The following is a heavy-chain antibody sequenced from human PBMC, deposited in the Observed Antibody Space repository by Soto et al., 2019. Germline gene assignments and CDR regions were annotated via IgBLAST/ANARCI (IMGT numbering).Heavy chain of an antibody. CDR2: ISSDGSNE. Sequence: PGGSLRLSCAASGFTLGLYAIYWLRQAPGKGLEWVAVISSDGSNEYYTDSVKGRFTISRDTSENSSYLQMNSLRRDDTAVYYCARGRRFLEWIVADWGQGTPVTVSS. CDR3: ARGRRFLEWIVAD. V-gene: IGHV3-30*10. J-gene: IGHJ4*02. D-gene: IGHD3-3*01. CDR1: GFTLGLYA.